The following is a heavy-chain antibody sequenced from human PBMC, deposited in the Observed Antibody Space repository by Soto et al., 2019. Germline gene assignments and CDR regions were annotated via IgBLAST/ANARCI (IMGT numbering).Heavy chain of an antibody. D-gene: IGHD2-15*01. CDR2: ISSSSSTI. CDR1: GFAFSSYS. V-gene: IGHV3-48*01. J-gene: IGHJ5*02. CDR3: ARDFAGYCSGGSCPDWFDP. Sequence: GGSLRLSCAASGFAFSSYSMNWVRQAPGKGLEWVSYISSSSSTIYYADSVKGRFTISRDNAKNSLYLQMNSLRAEDTAVYYCARDFAGYCSGGSCPDWFDPWGQGTLVTVSS.